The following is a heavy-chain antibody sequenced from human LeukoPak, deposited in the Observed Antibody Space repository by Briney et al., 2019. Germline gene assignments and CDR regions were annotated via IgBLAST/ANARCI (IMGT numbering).Heavy chain of an antibody. Sequence: GGSLRLSCAASGYTLSSYAMRWVPQAPGKGLEWVSSISASGGSTNYADSVKGRFTISRDNSKNTVYLQMNSLRAEDTAVYYCAKVMKGSERLTMVRGVIIKTAGLYYMDVWGKGTTVTVSS. CDR3: AKVMKGSERLTMVRGVIIKTAGLYYMDV. CDR2: ISASGGST. D-gene: IGHD3-10*01. V-gene: IGHV3-23*01. J-gene: IGHJ6*03. CDR1: GYTLSSYA.